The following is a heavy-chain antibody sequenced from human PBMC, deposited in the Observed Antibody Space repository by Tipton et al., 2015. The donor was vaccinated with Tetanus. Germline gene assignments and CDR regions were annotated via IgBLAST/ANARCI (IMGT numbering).Heavy chain of an antibody. J-gene: IGHJ5*02. Sequence: SLRLSCDVYDGSFSAYYWTWIRQPPGKGLEWIGEINHTGSTNYNPSLRRRVTISIGTSNNQFSLKLNSVTAADSAVYYCARGRQRLVPAGFDLWGQGTLVTVSS. CDR3: ARGRQRLVPAGFDL. V-gene: IGHV4-34*01. CDR1: DGSFSAYY. CDR2: INHTGST. D-gene: IGHD6-13*01.